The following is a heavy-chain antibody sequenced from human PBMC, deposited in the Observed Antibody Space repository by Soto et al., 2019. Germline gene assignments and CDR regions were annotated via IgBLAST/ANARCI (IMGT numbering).Heavy chain of an antibody. CDR2: IYYSGRT. J-gene: IGHJ4*01. CDR1: GDSVNSGSYY. CDR3: ARVWVKRYDF. Sequence: PSQTLSLTCTVSGDSVNSGSYYWSWIRQSPGKGLEWMGNIYYSGRTDYNPSLKSRVTISLETSKNQFSLNLHSVTAADTALYYCARVWVKRYDFCGHGTLVTLSS. V-gene: IGHV4-61*01. D-gene: IGHD1-26*01.